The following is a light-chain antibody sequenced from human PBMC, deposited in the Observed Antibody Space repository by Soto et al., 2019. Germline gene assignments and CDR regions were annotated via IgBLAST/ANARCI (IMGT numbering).Light chain of an antibody. J-gene: IGKJ5*01. CDR1: QGISSY. CDR3: QQYNNWPIT. CDR2: AAS. Sequence: SASVGDRVTITCRASQGISSYLAWYQQKPGKAPKLLIYAASTLQSGVPSRFSGSGSGTDFTPTISSLQPEDFATYYCQQYNNWPITFGQGTRLEIK. V-gene: IGKV1-9*01.